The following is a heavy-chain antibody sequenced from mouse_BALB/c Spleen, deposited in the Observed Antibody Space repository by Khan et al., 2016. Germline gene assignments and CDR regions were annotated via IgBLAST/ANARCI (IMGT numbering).Heavy chain of an antibody. Sequence: EVELVESGGGLVKPGGSLKLSCAASGFTFSSYAMSWVRQSPEKRLEWVAEISSGGSYTYYPDTVTGRFTISRDNAKTTLYLEMSSLRSEDTAMYYCAREGDAMDYWGQGTSVTVSS. V-gene: IGHV5-9-4*01. CDR3: AREGDAMDY. CDR2: ISSGGSYT. J-gene: IGHJ4*01. D-gene: IGHD3-3*01. CDR1: GFTFSSYA.